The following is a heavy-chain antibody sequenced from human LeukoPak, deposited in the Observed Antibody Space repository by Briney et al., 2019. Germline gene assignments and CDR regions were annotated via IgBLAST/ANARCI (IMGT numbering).Heavy chain of an antibody. D-gene: IGHD3-22*01. CDR1: GLMFGGYA. J-gene: IGHJ6*02. CDR3: AKGYFYDSTGYYYVSRYYGMDV. Sequence: GGSLRLSCTASGLMFGGYAVSWVRQAPGKGLEWVSAISGGGGCTYYAGSVKGRFTISRDNSKNTVYLQMNSLRAEDTAVYYCAKGYFYDSTGYYYVSRYYGMDVWGQGTTVTVSS. CDR2: ISGGGGCT. V-gene: IGHV3-23*01.